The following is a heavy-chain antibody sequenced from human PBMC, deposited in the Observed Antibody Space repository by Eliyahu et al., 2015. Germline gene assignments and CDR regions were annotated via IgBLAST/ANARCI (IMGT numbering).Heavy chain of an antibody. V-gene: IGHV3-33*01. Sequence: QVHLVEXGGGVVQXGRSLRLSXSLSGLAVXXTGMLWVRQAPGKGLEWVALLWGVGHSQFYADSVKGRFTISRDISKNTVYLQMSNLAVDDTAIYFCARGIYYFDYWGQGTLVTVST. CDR2: LWGVGHSQ. J-gene: IGHJ4*02. D-gene: IGHD2-21*01. CDR1: GLAVXXTG. CDR3: ARGIYYFDY.